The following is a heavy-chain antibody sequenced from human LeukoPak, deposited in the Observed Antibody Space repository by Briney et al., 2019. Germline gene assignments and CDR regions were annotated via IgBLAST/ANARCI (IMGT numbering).Heavy chain of an antibody. D-gene: IGHD4-17*01. V-gene: IGHV1-69*06. CDR1: GGTFSSYA. J-gene: IGHJ6*03. CDR2: IIPIFGTA. CDR3: ARGQGGKATVTTDYYYMDV. Sequence: GASVKVSCKASGGTFSSYAISWVRQAPGQGLEWMGGIIPIFGTANYAQKFQGRVTITADKSTSTAYMELSSLRSEDTAVYYCARGQGGKATVTTDYYYMDVWGKGTTVTVSS.